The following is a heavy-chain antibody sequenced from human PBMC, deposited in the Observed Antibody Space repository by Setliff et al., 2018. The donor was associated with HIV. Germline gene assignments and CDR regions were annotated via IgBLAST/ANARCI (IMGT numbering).Heavy chain of an antibody. D-gene: IGHD3-10*01. CDR1: GGSISSQY. Sequence: SSETLSLTCTVSGGSISSQYWSWIRQPPGKGLEWIGHISYSGIPNYNPPLRGRVTISVDTSNNQFSLKLSSVTAADTAVYYCARVSYYGSFSYNYYMDVWGKGTTVTVSS. J-gene: IGHJ6*03. CDR2: ISYSGIP. V-gene: IGHV4-59*11. CDR3: ARVSYYGSFSYNYYMDV.